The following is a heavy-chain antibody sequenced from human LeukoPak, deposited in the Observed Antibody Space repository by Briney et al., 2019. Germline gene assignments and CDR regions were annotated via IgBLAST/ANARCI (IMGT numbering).Heavy chain of an antibody. CDR2: ISPILGIA. Sequence: SVKVSCKXSGGTFSSYTISWVRQAPGQGLEGMGRISPILGIANYSQKFQGRVTITADKSTSTAYMELSSLRSEDTAVYYCARVDDSSGYYYAPLDYWGQGTLATVSS. V-gene: IGHV1-69*02. J-gene: IGHJ4*02. CDR1: GGTFSSYT. D-gene: IGHD3-22*01. CDR3: ARVDDSSGYYYAPLDY.